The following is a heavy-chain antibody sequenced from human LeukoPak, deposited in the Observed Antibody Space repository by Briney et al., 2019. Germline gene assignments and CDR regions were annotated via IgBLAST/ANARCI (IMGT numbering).Heavy chain of an antibody. J-gene: IGHJ4*02. V-gene: IGHV4-39*07. CDR1: GGSISSSSYY. CDR3: AREPRMVAAAERDY. CDR2: IYYSGST. D-gene: IGHD6-13*01. Sequence: SETLSLTCTVSGGSISSSSYYWGWIRQPPGKGLEWIGSIYYSGSTYYNPSLKSRVTISVDTSKNQFSLKLSSVTAADTAVYYCAREPRMVAAAERDYWGQGTLVTVSS.